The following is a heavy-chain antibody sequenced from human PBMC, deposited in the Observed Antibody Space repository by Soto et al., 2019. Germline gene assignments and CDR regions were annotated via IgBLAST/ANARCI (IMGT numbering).Heavy chain of an antibody. D-gene: IGHD5-12*01. J-gene: IGHJ4*02. V-gene: IGHV1-69*13. Sequence: GASVKVSCKASGGTFSSYAISWVRQAPGQGLEWMGGIIPIFGTANYAQKFQGRVTITADESTSTAYMELSGLRSEDTAVYYCARDAVEMATISHFDYWGQGTLVTVSS. CDR1: GGTFSSYA. CDR2: IIPIFGTA. CDR3: ARDAVEMATISHFDY.